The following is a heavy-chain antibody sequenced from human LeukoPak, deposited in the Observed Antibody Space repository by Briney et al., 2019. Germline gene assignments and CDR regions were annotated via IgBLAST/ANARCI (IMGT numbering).Heavy chain of an antibody. CDR2: INHSGST. J-gene: IGHJ4*02. CDR3: ARDPSRYYDSSGYSDY. CDR1: GVSISSSNSY. Sequence: PSETLSLTCTVSGVSISSSNSYWSWIRQPPGKGLEWIGEINHSGSTNYNPSLKSRVTISVDTSKNQFSLKLSSVTAADTAVYYCARDPSRYYDSSGYSDYWGQGTLVTVSS. V-gene: IGHV4-39*07. D-gene: IGHD3-22*01.